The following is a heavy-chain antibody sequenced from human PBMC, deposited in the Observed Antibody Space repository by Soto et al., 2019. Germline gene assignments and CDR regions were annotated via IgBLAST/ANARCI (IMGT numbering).Heavy chain of an antibody. CDR3: AASKYCSGGSCYEIDY. CDR1: GFTFSSYA. V-gene: IGHV3-23*01. Sequence: GGSLRLSCVASGFTFSSYAMSWVRQAPGKGLEWVSAISGSGGSTYYADSVKGRFTISRDNSKNTLYLQMHSLRAEDTAVYYCAASKYCSGGSCYEIDYWGQGTLVTVSS. CDR2: ISGSGGST. J-gene: IGHJ4*02. D-gene: IGHD2-15*01.